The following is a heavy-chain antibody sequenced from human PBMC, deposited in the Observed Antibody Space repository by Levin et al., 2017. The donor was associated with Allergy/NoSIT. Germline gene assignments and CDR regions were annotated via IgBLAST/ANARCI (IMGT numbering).Heavy chain of an antibody. CDR2: ISAYNGNT. Sequence: GDSLKISCKASGYTFTSYGIGWVRQAPGQGLEWMGWISAYNGNTNYAQKLQGRVTMTTDTSTTTAYMELRSLRSDDTAVYYCAREREGKRAFDIWGQGTMVTVSS. V-gene: IGHV1-18*01. J-gene: IGHJ3*02. CDR3: AREREGKRAFDI. CDR1: GYTFTSYG.